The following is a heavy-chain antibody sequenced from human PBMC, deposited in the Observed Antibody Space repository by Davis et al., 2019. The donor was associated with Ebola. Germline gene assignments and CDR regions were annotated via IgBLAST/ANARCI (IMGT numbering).Heavy chain of an antibody. CDR3: AREEIVVVAANRYYYGMDV. J-gene: IGHJ6*04. CDR2: INPSGGST. CDR1: GYTFTSYY. V-gene: IGHV1-46*01. D-gene: IGHD2-15*01. Sequence: ASVKVSCKASGYTFTSYYKHWVRQAPGQGLEWMGIINPSGGSTSYAQKFQGRVTMTRDTSTSTVYMELSSLRSEDTAVYYCAREEIVVVAANRYYYGMDVWGKGTTVTVSS.